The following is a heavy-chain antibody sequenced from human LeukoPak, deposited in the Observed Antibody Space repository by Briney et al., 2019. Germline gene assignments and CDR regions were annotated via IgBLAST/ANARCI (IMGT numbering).Heavy chain of an antibody. J-gene: IGHJ3*02. CDR2: IYHSGST. Sequence: SETLSLTCTVSGYSISSGYYWGWIRQPPGKGLEWIGSIYHSGSTYYNPSLKSRVTISVDTSKNQFSLKLSSVTAADTAVYYCARPFWSGYRDAFDIWGQGTMVTVSS. CDR1: GYSISSGYY. D-gene: IGHD3-3*01. V-gene: IGHV4-38-2*02. CDR3: ARPFWSGYRDAFDI.